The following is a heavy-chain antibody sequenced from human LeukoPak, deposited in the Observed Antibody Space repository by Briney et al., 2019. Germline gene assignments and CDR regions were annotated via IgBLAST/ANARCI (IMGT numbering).Heavy chain of an antibody. J-gene: IGHJ5*02. CDR2: IYYSGST. CDR3: ARASILSSIAARRRPNWFDP. D-gene: IGHD6-6*01. CDR1: GGSISSYY. V-gene: IGHV4-59*01. Sequence: PSGTLSLTCTVSGGSISSYYWSWIRQPPGKGLEWIGYIYYSGSTNYNPSLKSRVTISVDTSKNQFSLKLSSVTAADTAVYYCARASILSSIAARRRPNWFDPWGQGTLVTVSS.